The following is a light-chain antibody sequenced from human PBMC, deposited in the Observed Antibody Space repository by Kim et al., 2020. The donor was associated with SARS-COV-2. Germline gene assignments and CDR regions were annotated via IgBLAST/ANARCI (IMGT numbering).Light chain of an antibody. CDR1: QSVSSY. J-gene: IGKJ4*01. CDR3: QQRSNWLT. CDR2: DAS. V-gene: IGKV3-11*01. Sequence: CMSPGETATLSCRASQSVSSYLAWYQQKPGQAPRLLIYDASNRATGIPARFSGSGSGTDFTLTISSLEPEDFAVYFCQQRSNWLTFGGGTKVDIK.